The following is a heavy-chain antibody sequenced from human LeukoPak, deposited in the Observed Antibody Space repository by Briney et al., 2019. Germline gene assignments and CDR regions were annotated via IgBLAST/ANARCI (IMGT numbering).Heavy chain of an antibody. V-gene: IGHV3-7*01. CDR1: GFTFSSYW. J-gene: IGHJ4*02. Sequence: GGSLRLSCAASGFTFSSYWMSWVRQAPGKGLEWAANIKQDGSEKYYVDSVKGRFTISRDNAKNSLYLQMNSLRAEDTAVYYCARGAAAGIAVAGTYDYWGQGTLVTVSS. CDR2: IKQDGSEK. CDR3: ARGAAAGIAVAGTYDY. D-gene: IGHD6-19*01.